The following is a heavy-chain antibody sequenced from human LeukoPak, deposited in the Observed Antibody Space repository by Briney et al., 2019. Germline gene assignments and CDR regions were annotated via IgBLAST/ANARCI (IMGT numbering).Heavy chain of an antibody. CDR3: AKQSPYGGRFGVDDD. CDR2: ISSSGSTM. D-gene: IGHD1-26*01. J-gene: IGHJ4*02. Sequence: PGGSLRLSCAASGFTFSDYYMSWIRQAPGKGLEWVSYISSSGSTMYYADSVKGRFTTSRDNSKNTLYLQMNDLRPEDTAVYSCAKQSPYGGRFGVDDDWGRGTLVTVSS. CDR1: GFTFSDYY. V-gene: IGHV3-11*01.